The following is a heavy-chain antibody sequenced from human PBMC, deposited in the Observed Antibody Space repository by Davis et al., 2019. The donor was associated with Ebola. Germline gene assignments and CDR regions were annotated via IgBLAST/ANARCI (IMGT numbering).Heavy chain of an antibody. J-gene: IGHJ4*02. D-gene: IGHD5-24*01. CDR3: ARLRTEMASFYFEY. CDR1: GGSISSGGYY. CDR2: IYYSGIP. Sequence: MPSETLSLTCTVSGGSISSGGYYWSWIRQLPGKGLEWIGYIYYSGIPYSNPSLGSRVTTSVDTSKNQFSLNLSSVTAADTAVYYCARLRTEMASFYFEYWGQGTLVTVSS. V-gene: IGHV4-31*03.